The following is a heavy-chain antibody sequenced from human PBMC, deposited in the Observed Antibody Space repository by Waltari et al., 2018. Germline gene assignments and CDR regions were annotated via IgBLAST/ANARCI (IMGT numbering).Heavy chain of an antibody. CDR1: GFTFSRYS. Sequence: EVQLVESGGGLVKPGGSLRLSCAASGFTFSRYSMTWVRQAPGKGLEWVSSISSSSSYIYYADSVKGRFTISRDNAKNSLYLQMNSLRAEDTAVYYCARDLTVTTSAADYWGQGTLVTVSS. D-gene: IGHD4-17*01. CDR3: ARDLTVTTSAADY. V-gene: IGHV3-21*01. CDR2: ISSSSSYI. J-gene: IGHJ4*02.